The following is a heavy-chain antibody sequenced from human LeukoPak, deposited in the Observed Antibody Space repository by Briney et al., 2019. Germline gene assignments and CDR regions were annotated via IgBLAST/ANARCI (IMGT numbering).Heavy chain of an antibody. CDR3: ARDRTRHEAFDL. J-gene: IGHJ3*01. Sequence: SETLSPTCAVYGGSFSGYYWSWIRQPPGKGLEWIGYMYYSGSPNYNPSLKSRVTISVDTSKNQFSLRLNSVTAADTAVYYCARDRTRHEAFDLWGQGTMVTVSS. CDR2: MYYSGSP. V-gene: IGHV4-59*01. D-gene: IGHD6-6*01. CDR1: GGSFSGYY.